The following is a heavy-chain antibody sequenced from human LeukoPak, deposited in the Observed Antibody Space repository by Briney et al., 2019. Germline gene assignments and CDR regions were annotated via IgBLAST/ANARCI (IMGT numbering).Heavy chain of an antibody. D-gene: IGHD2-21*02. V-gene: IGHV3-53*01. CDR1: GFTVSSNY. Sequence: GGSLRLSCAASGFTVSSNYMSWVRQAPGKGLEWVSVIYSGGSTYYADSVKGRFTISRDNSKNTLYLQMNSLRAEDTAVYYCARGQGTGGVTAPYAFDIWGQGTMVTVSS. J-gene: IGHJ3*02. CDR3: ARGQGTGGVTAPYAFDI. CDR2: IYSGGST.